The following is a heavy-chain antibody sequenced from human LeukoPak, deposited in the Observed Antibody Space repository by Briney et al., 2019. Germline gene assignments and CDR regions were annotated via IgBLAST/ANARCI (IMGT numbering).Heavy chain of an antibody. CDR2: IYYSGST. CDR3: ARQRGSSSWYAFDI. Sequence: ASETLSLTCTVSGGSISSYYWSWIRQPPGKGLEWIGYIYYSGSTNYNPSLKSRVTISVDTSKNQFSLKLSSVTAADTVVYYCARQRGSSSWYAFDIWGQGTMVTVSS. V-gene: IGHV4-59*08. D-gene: IGHD6-13*01. CDR1: GGSISSYY. J-gene: IGHJ3*02.